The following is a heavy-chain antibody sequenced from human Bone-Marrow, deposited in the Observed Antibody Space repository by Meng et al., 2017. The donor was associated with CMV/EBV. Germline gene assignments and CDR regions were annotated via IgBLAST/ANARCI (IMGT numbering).Heavy chain of an antibody. Sequence: SVKVSCKASGGTFSSYTISWVRQAPGQGLEWMGRIIPILGIANYAQKFQGRVTMTTDTSTSTAYMELRSLRSDDTAVYYCAREGTGVVIDYWGQGTLVTVSS. D-gene: IGHD3-3*01. CDR1: GGTFSSYT. CDR2: IIPILGIA. V-gene: IGHV1-69*04. CDR3: AREGTGVVIDY. J-gene: IGHJ4*02.